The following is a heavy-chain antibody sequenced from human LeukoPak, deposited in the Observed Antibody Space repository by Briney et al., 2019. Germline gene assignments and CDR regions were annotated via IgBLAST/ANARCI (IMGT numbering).Heavy chain of an antibody. CDR2: ISSGGGDT. J-gene: IGHJ6*02. V-gene: IGHV3-23*01. Sequence: GGSLRLSCVASEFTFSNYAMNWVRQAPGKGLEWVSTISSGGGDTYIADSVEGRFTISRDNSKYTLYLQMNRLRADDTAVYYCAKAEGATLYYYGVDVWGQGTTVTVSS. CDR1: EFTFSNYA. CDR3: AKAEGATLYYYGVDV.